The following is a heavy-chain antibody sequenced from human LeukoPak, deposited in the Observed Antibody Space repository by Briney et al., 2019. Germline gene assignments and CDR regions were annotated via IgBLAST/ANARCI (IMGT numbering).Heavy chain of an antibody. J-gene: IGHJ4*02. CDR3: ARARYSDF. V-gene: IGHV3-7*01. CDR1: GFTFSNYW. CDR2: IKEDGSEK. Sequence: GGSLRLSCVASGFTFSNYWMPWVRQAPGKGLEWVANIKEDGSEKNYADAVKGRFTISRDNAKNSLYLQMNSLRGEDTAVYYCARARYSDFWGQGSLVTVS.